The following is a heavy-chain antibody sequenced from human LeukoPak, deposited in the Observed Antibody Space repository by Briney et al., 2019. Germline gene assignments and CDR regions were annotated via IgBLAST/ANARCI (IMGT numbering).Heavy chain of an antibody. CDR3: ARRYNWNFLGYYYYGMDV. D-gene: IGHD1-1*01. CDR1: GYTFTSYY. Sequence: ASVKVSCKASGYTFTSYYMHWVRQAPGQGLEWMGIINPSGGSTSYAQKFQGRVTMTRDTSTSTVYMELSSLRSEDTAVYYCARRYNWNFLGYYYYGMDVWRQGTTVTVSS. V-gene: IGHV1-46*01. J-gene: IGHJ6*02. CDR2: INPSGGST.